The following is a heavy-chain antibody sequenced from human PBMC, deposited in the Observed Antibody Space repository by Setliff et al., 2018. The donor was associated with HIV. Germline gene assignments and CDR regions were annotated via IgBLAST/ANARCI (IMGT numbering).Heavy chain of an antibody. V-gene: IGHV3-21*01. Sequence: GGSLRLSCAASGFTFNIYTMNWVRQAPGKGLEWVSSLSGDSNHIYYADSVKGRFTISRDNSKNTVYLQMNSLRAEDTAVYYCGKDRTDVAATIANYWGQGTLVTVSS. CDR2: LSGDSNHI. CDR3: GKDRTDVAATIANY. J-gene: IGHJ4*02. CDR1: GFTFNIYT. D-gene: IGHD5-12*01.